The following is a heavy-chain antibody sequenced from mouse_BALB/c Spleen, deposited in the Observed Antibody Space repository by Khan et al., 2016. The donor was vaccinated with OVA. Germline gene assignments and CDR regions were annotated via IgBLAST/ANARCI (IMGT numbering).Heavy chain of an antibody. D-gene: IGHD3-3*01. CDR2: IWAAGST. Sequence: VQLQESGPGLVASSQSLSITCTAYGHSLTRHGVHWVRQSPGKGLEWLGLIWAAGSTNHNWAHMSRLSISIDNSKSLVFLIMNSLQTDDTALNYCARSKYLARNWGQGTTLTVSS. CDR3: ARSKYLARN. J-gene: IGHJ2*01. CDR1: GHSLTRHG. V-gene: IGHV2-9*02.